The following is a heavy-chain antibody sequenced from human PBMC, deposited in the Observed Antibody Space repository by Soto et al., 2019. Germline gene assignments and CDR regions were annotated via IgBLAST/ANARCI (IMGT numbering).Heavy chain of an antibody. D-gene: IGHD4-17*01. J-gene: IGHJ4*02. V-gene: IGHV4-59*01. CDR1: GGSISSYY. Sequence: SETLSLTCTVSGGSISSYYWSWIRQPPGKGLEWIGYIYYSGSTNYNPSLKSRVTISVDTSKNQFSLKLSSVTAADTAVYYCAREDYGAYFDYWGQGTLVTVSS. CDR3: AREDYGAYFDY. CDR2: IYYSGST.